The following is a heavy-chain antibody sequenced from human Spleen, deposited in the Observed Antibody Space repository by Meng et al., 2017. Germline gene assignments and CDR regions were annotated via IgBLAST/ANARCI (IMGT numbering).Heavy chain of an antibody. V-gene: IGHV4-34*01. CDR1: GGSFSDYY. CDR3: AREPNYGDYGGGFDY. CDR2: INHSGST. Sequence: QGPLKQWGAGLLKPSETLSLTCVVSGGSFSDYYWSWIRQPPGKGLEWIGEINHSGSTNYNPSLKSRVTISVDTSKNQFSLKLSSVTAADTAVYYCAREPNYGDYGGGFDYWGQGTLVTVSS. D-gene: IGHD4-17*01. J-gene: IGHJ4*02.